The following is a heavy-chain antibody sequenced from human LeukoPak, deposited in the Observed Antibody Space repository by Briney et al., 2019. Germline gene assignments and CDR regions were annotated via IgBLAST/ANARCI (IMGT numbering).Heavy chain of an antibody. J-gene: IGHJ3*02. Sequence: GGSLRHSCAASGFTFSNAWMSWVRQAPGKGLEWVGRIKSKSDGGTTDYAAPVKGRFTISRDYSKNTLNLQMNSLKTEDAAVYYCTTAGRTYYFDSSGYWNAFDIWGQGTMVTVSS. CDR3: TTAGRTYYFDSSGYWNAFDI. CDR2: IKSKSDGGTT. CDR1: GFTFSNAW. V-gene: IGHV3-15*01. D-gene: IGHD3-22*01.